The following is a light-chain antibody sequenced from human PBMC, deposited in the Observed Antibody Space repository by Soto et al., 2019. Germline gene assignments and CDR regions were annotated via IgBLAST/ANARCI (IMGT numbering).Light chain of an antibody. V-gene: IGKV3-11*01. J-gene: IGKJ1*01. CDR1: QSVSSY. Sequence: EIVLTQSPATLSLSPGERSTLACSASQSVSSYLAWYQQKPGQAPRLLIYDASNRATGIPARFSGSGSGTDFTLTISSLEPEDFAVYYCRQRSNWPRWTFGQGTKVDIK. CDR3: RQRSNWPRWT. CDR2: DAS.